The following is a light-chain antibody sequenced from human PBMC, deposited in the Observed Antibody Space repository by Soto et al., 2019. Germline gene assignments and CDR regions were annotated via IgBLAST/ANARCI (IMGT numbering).Light chain of an antibody. J-gene: IGKJ1*01. Sequence: DIQVTQSPSSLSASVGDRVTITCRASQSINSFLNWYQQKPGKAPDLLIYAASSLHSGVPSRFSGSGSGTDFTLTINSLQPEDFATYYCQQSYNTPWTFGQGTKVEVK. CDR2: AAS. V-gene: IGKV1-39*01. CDR1: QSINSF. CDR3: QQSYNTPWT.